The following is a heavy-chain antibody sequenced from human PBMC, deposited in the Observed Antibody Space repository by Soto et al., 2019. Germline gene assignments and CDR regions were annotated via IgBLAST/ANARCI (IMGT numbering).Heavy chain of an antibody. CDR3: AHRRRYYDCSGYYYLDY. CDR2: IYWDDDK. CDR1: GFSLSTSGVG. J-gene: IGHJ4*02. D-gene: IGHD3-22*01. Sequence: QITLKESGPTLVKPTQTLTLTCTFSGFSLSTSGVGVGWIRQPPGKALEWLALIYWDDDKRYSPSLKSRLTITKDTSKNQVVLTMTNMDAVDTATYYCAHRRRYYDCSGYYYLDYWGQGTLVTVSS. V-gene: IGHV2-5*02.